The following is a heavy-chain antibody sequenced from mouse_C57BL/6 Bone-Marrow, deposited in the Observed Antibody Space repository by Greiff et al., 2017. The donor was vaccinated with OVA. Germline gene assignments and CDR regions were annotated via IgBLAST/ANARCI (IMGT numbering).Heavy chain of an antibody. Sequence: QVHVKQSGAELAKPGASVKLSCKASGYTFTSYWMHWVKQRPGQGLEWIGYINPSSGYTKYNQKFKDKATLTADKSSSTAYMQLSSLTYEDSAVYYCARVTTVYAMDYWGQGTSVTVSS. V-gene: IGHV1-7*01. CDR2: INPSSGYT. J-gene: IGHJ4*01. CDR1: GYTFTSYW. D-gene: IGHD1-1*01. CDR3: ARVTTVYAMDY.